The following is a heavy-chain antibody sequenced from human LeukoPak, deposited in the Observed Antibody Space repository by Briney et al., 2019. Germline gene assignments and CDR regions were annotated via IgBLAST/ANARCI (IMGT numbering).Heavy chain of an antibody. V-gene: IGHV5-51*01. CDR2: IYPGDSDT. J-gene: IGHJ4*02. D-gene: IGHD1-1*01. CDR3: AIFPLATTGSKAFDY. CDR1: GYSFTSYW. Sequence: RGESLKISCKGSGYSFTSYWIAWVRQMPGKGLEWMGIIYPGDSDTRYSPSFQGQATISADKSISTAYLQWSSLKASDTAMYYCAIFPLATTGSKAFDYWGQGTLVTVSS.